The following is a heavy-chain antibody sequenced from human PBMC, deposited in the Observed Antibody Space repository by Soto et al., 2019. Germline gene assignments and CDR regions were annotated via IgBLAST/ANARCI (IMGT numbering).Heavy chain of an antibody. D-gene: IGHD3-3*01. CDR3: ARVNYDFWSGYRFGFFDY. CDR2: INHSGST. CDR1: GGSFSGYY. J-gene: IGHJ4*02. Sequence: SETLSLTCAVYGGSFSGYYWSWIRQPPGKGLEWIGEINHSGSTNYNPSLKSRVTISVDTSKNHFSLKLSSVTAADTAVYYCARVNYDFWSGYRFGFFDYWGQGTLVTVSS. V-gene: IGHV4-34*01.